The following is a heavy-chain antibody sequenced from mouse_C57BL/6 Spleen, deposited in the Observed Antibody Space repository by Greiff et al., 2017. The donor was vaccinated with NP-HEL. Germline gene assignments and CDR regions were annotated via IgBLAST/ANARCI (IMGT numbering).Heavy chain of an antibody. CDR1: GYSFTDYN. Sequence: VQLKESGPELVKPGASVKISCKASGYSFTDYNMNWVKQSNGKSLEWIGVINPNYGTTSYNQKFKGKATLTVDQPSSTAYMQLNSLTSEDSAVYYCASPIDYDRGFAYWGQGTLVTVSA. CDR2: INPNYGTT. V-gene: IGHV1-39*01. CDR3: ASPIDYDRGFAY. D-gene: IGHD2-4*01. J-gene: IGHJ3*01.